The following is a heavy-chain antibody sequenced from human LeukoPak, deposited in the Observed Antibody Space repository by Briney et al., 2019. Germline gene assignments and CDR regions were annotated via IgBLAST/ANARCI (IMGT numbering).Heavy chain of an antibody. Sequence: SETLSLTCAVYGGSFSGYYWSWIRQPPGKGLEWIGEINHSGSTNYNPSLKCRVTISVDTSKNQFSLKLSSVTAADTAVYYCARLGRYSSGWYWLDPWGQGTLVTVSS. V-gene: IGHV4-34*01. CDR1: GGSFSGYY. CDR3: ARLGRYSSGWYWLDP. CDR2: INHSGST. D-gene: IGHD6-19*01. J-gene: IGHJ5*02.